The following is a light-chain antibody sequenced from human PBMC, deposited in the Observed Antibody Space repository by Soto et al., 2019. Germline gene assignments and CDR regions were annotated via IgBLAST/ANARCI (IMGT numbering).Light chain of an antibody. Sequence: DIQMTQSPSTLSASVGDRVTITCRASQSISSWLAWYQQKPGKAPKRLIYKASSLESGVPSRFSGSGSGTEFTLTISSLQPDDFATYDCQQYNSYRFTFGPGTKVDIK. V-gene: IGKV1-5*03. CDR2: KAS. CDR1: QSISSW. J-gene: IGKJ3*01. CDR3: QQYNSYRFT.